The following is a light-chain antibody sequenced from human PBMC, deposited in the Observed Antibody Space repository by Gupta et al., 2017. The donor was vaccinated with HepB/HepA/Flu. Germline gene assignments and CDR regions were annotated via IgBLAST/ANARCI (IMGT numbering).Light chain of an antibody. Sequence: QSALTQPASVSGSPGQPITIFCTGTSSDIGAYNYVSWHQQHPGKAPKCMIYEVSNRPSGVSNRFSGSKSGYTASLTISGLQAEDEADYYCSSYTRSSTVVFGGGTKLTVL. CDR2: EVS. CDR3: SSYTRSSTVV. J-gene: IGLJ2*01. V-gene: IGLV2-14*03. CDR1: SSDIGAYNY.